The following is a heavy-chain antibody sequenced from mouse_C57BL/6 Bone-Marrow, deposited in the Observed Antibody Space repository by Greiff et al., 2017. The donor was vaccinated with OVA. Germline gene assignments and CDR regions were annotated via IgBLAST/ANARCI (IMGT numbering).Heavy chain of an antibody. CDR3: ATRLLWYFDV. V-gene: IGHV14-1*01. CDR1: GFNFKDYY. CDR2: IDPEDGDT. D-gene: IGHD1-1*01. Sequence: VQLKESGAELVRPGASVKLSCTASGFNFKDYYMHWVKQRPEQGLEWIGRIDPEDGDTEYAPKFKGKATMTADTSSNTAYLQLSSLTSEDTAVYYCATRLLWYFDVWGTGTTVTVSS. J-gene: IGHJ1*03.